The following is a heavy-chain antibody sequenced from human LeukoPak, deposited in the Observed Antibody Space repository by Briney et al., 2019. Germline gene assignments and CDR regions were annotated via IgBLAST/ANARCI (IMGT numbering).Heavy chain of an antibody. J-gene: IGHJ4*02. D-gene: IGHD6-6*01. V-gene: IGHV1-69*04. CDR3: APEQISIAARPPFDY. CDR1: GGTFSSYA. CDR2: IIPILGIA. Sequence: ASVKVSCKASGGTFSSYAISWVRQAPGQGLEWMGRIIPILGIANYAQKFQGRVTITADKSTSTAYMELGSLRSEDTAVYYCAPEQISIAARPPFDYWGQGTLVTVSS.